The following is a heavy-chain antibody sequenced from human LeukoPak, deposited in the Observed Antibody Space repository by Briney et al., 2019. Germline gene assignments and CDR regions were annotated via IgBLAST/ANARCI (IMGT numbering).Heavy chain of an antibody. CDR1: GFTFSSYG. J-gene: IGHJ6*02. D-gene: IGHD6-6*01. V-gene: IGHV3-30*18. CDR3: AKDEYSISSQLDV. Sequence: GRSLRLSCAASGFTFSSYGMHWVRQAPGKGLEWVAVISYDGSKFYYADSVKGRSTISRDNSKNTLDLQMNSLRPEDTAVYYCAKDEYSISSQLDVWGQGTMVTVPS. CDR2: ISYDGSKF.